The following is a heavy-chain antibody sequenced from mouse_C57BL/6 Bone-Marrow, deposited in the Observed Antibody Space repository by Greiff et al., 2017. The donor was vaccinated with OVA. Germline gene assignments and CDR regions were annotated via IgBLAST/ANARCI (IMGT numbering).Heavy chain of an antibody. CDR1: GYTFTSYW. Sequence: QVQLQQPGAELVRPGTSVKLSCKASGYTFTSYWMHWVKQRPGQGLEWIGVIDPSDSYTKYNQKFKGKATLTVDTSSITAYMQLSILTSEASAVYYCATVTVVYFWDTGTTVTVSS. V-gene: IGHV1-59*01. CDR3: ATVTVVYF. D-gene: IGHD1-1*01. J-gene: IGHJ1*03. CDR2: IDPSDSYT.